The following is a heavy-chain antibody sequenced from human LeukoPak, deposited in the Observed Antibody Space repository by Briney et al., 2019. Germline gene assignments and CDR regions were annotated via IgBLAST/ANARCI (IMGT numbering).Heavy chain of an antibody. CDR3: AKVVGGYYYDSSGYFDY. Sequence: PGGSLRLCCAASGFTFSSYAMSWVRQAPGKGLEWVSAISGSGGSTYYADSVKGRFTISRDNSKNTLYLQMNSLRAEDTAVYYYAKVVGGYYYDSSGYFDYWGQGTLVTVSS. V-gene: IGHV3-23*01. D-gene: IGHD3-22*01. J-gene: IGHJ4*02. CDR1: GFTFSSYA. CDR2: ISGSGGST.